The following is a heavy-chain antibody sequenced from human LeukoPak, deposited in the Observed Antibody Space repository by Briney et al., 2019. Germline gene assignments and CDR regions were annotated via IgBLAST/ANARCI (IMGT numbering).Heavy chain of an antibody. CDR2: ISSSSSYT. J-gene: IGHJ3*02. CDR3: ARGPVVPAAIGAFDI. Sequence: GGSLRLSCAASGFTFSDYYMSWIRQAPGKGLEWVSYISSSSSYTNYADSVKGRFTISRDNAKNSLYLQMNSLRAEDTAVYYCARGPVVPAAIGAFDIWGQGTMVTVSS. CDR1: GFTFSDYY. V-gene: IGHV3-11*06. D-gene: IGHD2-2*01.